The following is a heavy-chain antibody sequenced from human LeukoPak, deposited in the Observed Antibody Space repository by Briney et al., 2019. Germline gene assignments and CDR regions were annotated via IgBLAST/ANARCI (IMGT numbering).Heavy chain of an antibody. CDR2: ISSSSSYI. CDR3: AREKVPHYYGSGSYYYGMDV. J-gene: IGHJ6*02. D-gene: IGHD3-10*01. V-gene: IGHV3-21*01. Sequence: GGSLRLSCAASGFTFSSYSMNWVRQAPGKGLEWVSYISSSSSYIYYADSVKGRFTISRDNAKNPLYLQMNSLRAEDTAVYYCAREKVPHYYGSGSYYYGMDVWGQGTTVTVSS. CDR1: GFTFSSYS.